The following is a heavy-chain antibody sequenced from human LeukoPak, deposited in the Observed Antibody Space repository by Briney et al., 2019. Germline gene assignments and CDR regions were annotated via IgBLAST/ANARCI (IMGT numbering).Heavy chain of an antibody. CDR1: GFTFSNNR. Sequence: PGGSLRLSCAASGFTFSNNRMSWVRQAPGKGLEWVSVIYSDCTAYYADFVKGRFTISRDNSKSTVYLQMKSLRADDTAVYYCVRDLTWGQGTLVTVSS. V-gene: IGHV3-53*01. CDR3: VRDLT. J-gene: IGHJ5*02. CDR2: IYSDCTA.